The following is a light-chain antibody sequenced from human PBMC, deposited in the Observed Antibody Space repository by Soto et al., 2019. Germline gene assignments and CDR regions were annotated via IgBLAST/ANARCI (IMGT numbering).Light chain of an antibody. CDR1: QSVSNN. CDR2: GSS. Sequence: EIVMTQSPATRSVSQGERVTLSCRASQSVSNNLVWYQQKPGQAPRLLMYGSSIRATGIPARFSGSGSGTEFTLTISSLQSEDFAVYYCQQHNNWPPITFGQGTRLEIK. CDR3: QQHNNWPPIT. V-gene: IGKV3-15*01. J-gene: IGKJ5*01.